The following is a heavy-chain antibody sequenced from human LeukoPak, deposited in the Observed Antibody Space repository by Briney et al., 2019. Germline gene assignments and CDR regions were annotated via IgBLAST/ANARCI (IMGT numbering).Heavy chain of an antibody. CDR3: ARGGYYMDV. Sequence: TGGSLRLSCAASGFTFSSYWMHWVRQAPGKGLVWVSRINSDESSTNYADSVKGRITISRDNAKNTLYLQMNSLRAEDTAVYYCARGGYYMDVWGKGTTVTVSS. CDR2: INSDESST. V-gene: IGHV3-74*01. J-gene: IGHJ6*03. CDR1: GFTFSSYW.